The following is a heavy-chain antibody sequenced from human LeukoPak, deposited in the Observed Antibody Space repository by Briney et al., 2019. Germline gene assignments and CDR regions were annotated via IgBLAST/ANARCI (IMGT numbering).Heavy chain of an antibody. D-gene: IGHD3-10*01. CDR2: INHSGST. CDR1: GGSFSGYY. J-gene: IGHJ4*02. CDR3: ARRVWFGELLPYYFDY. V-gene: IGHV4-34*01. Sequence: SETLSLTCAVYGGSFSGYYWSWIRQPPGKGLEWIGGINHSGSTNYNPSLKSRVTISVDTSKTQFSLKLSSVTAADTAVYYCARRVWFGELLPYYFDYWGQGTLVTVSS.